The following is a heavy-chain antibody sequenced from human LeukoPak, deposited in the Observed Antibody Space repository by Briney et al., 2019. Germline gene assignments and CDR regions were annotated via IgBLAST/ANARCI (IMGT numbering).Heavy chain of an antibody. CDR1: GFTFSSYS. Sequence: PGGSLRLSCTASGFTFSSYSMNWVRQAPGKGLEWVSSISTSSSYICYADSVKGRFTISRDAKNSVYLQMNSLRAEDTAVYYCARNGILGIAAAVDVWGKGTTVTVPS. CDR3: ARNGILGIAAAVDV. CDR2: ISTSSSYI. D-gene: IGHD6-13*01. V-gene: IGHV3-21*01. J-gene: IGHJ6*04.